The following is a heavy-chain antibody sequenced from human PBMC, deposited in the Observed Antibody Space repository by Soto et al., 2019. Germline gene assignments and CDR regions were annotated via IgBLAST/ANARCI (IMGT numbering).Heavy chain of an antibody. CDR1: GGSISSGGYY. D-gene: IGHD3-3*01. CDR3: ARSGKDENNWFDP. J-gene: IGHJ5*02. CDR2: IYYSGST. V-gene: IGHV4-31*03. Sequence: PSETLSLTCTVSGGSISSGGYYWSWIRQHPGKGLEWIGYIYYSGSTYYNPSLKSRVTISVDTSKNQFSLKLSSVTAADTAVYYCARSGKDENNWFDPWGQGTLVTVS.